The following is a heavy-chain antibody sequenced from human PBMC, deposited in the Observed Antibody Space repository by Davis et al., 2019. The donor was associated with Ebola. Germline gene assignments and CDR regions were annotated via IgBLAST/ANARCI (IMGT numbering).Heavy chain of an antibody. CDR1: GGSISSYY. Sequence: MPSETLSLTCTVSGGSISSYYWSWIRQPPGKGLEWIGYIYYTGSTNYSPSLKSRVTISVDTSKNQFSLKLSSVTAADTAVYYCARLTLWLQWLSGKFYFDYWGQGTLVTVSS. CDR3: ARLTLWLQWLSGKFYFDY. D-gene: IGHD5-24*01. V-gene: IGHV4-59*08. J-gene: IGHJ4*02. CDR2: IYYTGST.